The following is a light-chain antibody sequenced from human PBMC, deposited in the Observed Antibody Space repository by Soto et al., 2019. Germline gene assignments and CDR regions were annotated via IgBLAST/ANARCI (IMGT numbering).Light chain of an antibody. CDR3: QQYNNWPPIT. Sequence: EMVMTQSPATLSVSPGERATLSCRASQSVSGNLAWYQQKPGQAPRLLIYAASTRATGIPARFSGSGSGTEFTLTISRLQSEDFAVYYCQQYNNWPPITFGPGTQVDIK. CDR1: QSVSGN. CDR2: AAS. V-gene: IGKV3-15*01. J-gene: IGKJ3*01.